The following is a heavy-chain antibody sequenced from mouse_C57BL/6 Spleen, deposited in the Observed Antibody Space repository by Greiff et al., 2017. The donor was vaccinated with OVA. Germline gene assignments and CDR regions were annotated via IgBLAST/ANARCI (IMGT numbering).Heavy chain of an antibody. CDR1: GYTFTSYW. D-gene: IGHD1-1*01. CDR3: ARGGDYYGSSHWYFDV. J-gene: IGHJ1*03. V-gene: IGHV1-69*01. Sequence: VQLQQPGAELVMPGASVKLSCKASGYTFTSYWMHWVKQRPGQGLEWIGEIDPSDSYTNYNQKFKGKATLTVDKSSSTAYMQLSSLTSEDTAVYYGARGGDYYGSSHWYFDVWGTGTTVTVSS. CDR2: IDPSDSYT.